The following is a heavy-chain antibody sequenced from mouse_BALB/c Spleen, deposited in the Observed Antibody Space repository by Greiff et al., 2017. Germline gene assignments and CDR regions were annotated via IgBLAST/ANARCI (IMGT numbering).Heavy chain of an antibody. D-gene: IGHD1-1*01. J-gene: IGHJ4*01. CDR1: GFSLTSYG. CDR2: IWAGGST. Sequence: QVQLKQSGPGLVAPSQSLSITCTVSGFSLTSYGVHWVRQPPGKGLEWLGVIWAGGSTNYNSALMSRLSISKDNSKSQVFLKMNSLQTDDTAMYYCARWITTVPYYAMDYWGQGTSVTVSS. V-gene: IGHV2-9*02. CDR3: ARWITTVPYYAMDY.